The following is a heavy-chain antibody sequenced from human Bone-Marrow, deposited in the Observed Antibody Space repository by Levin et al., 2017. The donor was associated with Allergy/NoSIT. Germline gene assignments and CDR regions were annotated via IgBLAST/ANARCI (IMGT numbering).Heavy chain of an antibody. J-gene: IGHJ4*02. CDR3: ARAILGGSDY. D-gene: IGHD3-16*01. CDR1: GGSVSSGSYY. CDR2: IYYSGST. V-gene: IGHV4-61*01. Sequence: SETLSLTCTVSGGSVSSGSYYWSWIRQPPGKGLEWIGYIYYSGSTNYNPSLKSRVTISVDTSKNQFSLKLSSVTAADTAVYYCARAILGGSDYWGQGTLVTVSS.